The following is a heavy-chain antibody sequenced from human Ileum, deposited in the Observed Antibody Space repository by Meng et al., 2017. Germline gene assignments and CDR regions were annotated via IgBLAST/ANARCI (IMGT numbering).Heavy chain of an antibody. CDR3: ARGHYDKYFDS. J-gene: IGHJ4*02. CDR1: GGSVNTGSYY. Sequence: QGQRHESGPGLVRPSETLSLTCTISGGSVNTGSYYWSWIRQPPGKGLEWIGYMYFSGSTKYNASLKSRVSISVDTSKKQFSLNLTSVTAADTAVYYCARGHYDKYFDSWGQGTLVTVSS. CDR2: MYFSGST. D-gene: IGHD3-22*01. V-gene: IGHV4-61*01.